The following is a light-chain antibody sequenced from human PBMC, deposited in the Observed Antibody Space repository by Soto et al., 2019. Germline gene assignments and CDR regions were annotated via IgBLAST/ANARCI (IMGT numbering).Light chain of an antibody. CDR1: SSDVGAYNL. CDR2: DVS. J-gene: IGLJ1*01. V-gene: IGLV2-11*01. Sequence: QSALTQPRSVSGSPGQSVTISCTGTSSDVGAYNLVSWCQQHPGKAPKLMIYDVSKRPSGVPDRFSGSKSGNTASLTISGLQAEDEADYYCCSYAGSYTGVFGTGTKVTVL. CDR3: CSYAGSYTGV.